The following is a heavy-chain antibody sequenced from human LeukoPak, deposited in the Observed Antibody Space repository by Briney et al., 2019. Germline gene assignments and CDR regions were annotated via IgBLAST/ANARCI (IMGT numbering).Heavy chain of an antibody. Sequence: GASVKVSCKASGYTFTGYYMHWVRQAPGQGLEWMGWINPNSGGTNSAQKFQGRVTMTRDTSISTAYMELSRLRSDDTAVYYCARDRPEYYYDSSGYMVHYFDYWGQGTLVTVSS. V-gene: IGHV1-2*02. CDR1: GYTFTGYY. CDR3: ARDRPEYYYDSSGYMVHYFDY. J-gene: IGHJ4*02. D-gene: IGHD3-22*01. CDR2: INPNSGGT.